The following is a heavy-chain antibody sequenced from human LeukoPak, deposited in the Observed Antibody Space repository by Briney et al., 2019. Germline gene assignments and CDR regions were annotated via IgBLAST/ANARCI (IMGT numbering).Heavy chain of an antibody. CDR1: GFTVSSNY. CDR2: IKQDGSEK. D-gene: IGHD3-22*01. J-gene: IGHJ4*02. CDR3: ARTFYYDSSACLGY. Sequence: GGSLRLSCAASGFTVSSNYMSWVRQAPGKGLEWVANIKQDGSEKYYVDSVKGRFTISRDNAKNSLYLQMNSLRAEDTAVYYCARTFYYDSSACLGYWGQGTLVTVSS. V-gene: IGHV3-7*01.